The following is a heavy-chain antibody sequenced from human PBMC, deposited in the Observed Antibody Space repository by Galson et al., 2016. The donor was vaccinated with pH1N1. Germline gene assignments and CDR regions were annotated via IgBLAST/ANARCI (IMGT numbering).Heavy chain of an antibody. CDR2: IVPMFRTT. J-gene: IGHJ4*02. V-gene: IGHV1-69*13. D-gene: IGHD1-20*01. Sequence: SVKVSCKASGVSFSSNAISWVRQAPGQGLEWMGGIVPMFRTTYYAQKFQGRVTITADELATTAFMELSSLRSEDTAVYYCARAAGYNLHREYDYWGQGTLVTVSS. CDR3: ARAAGYNLHREYDY. CDR1: GVSFSSNA.